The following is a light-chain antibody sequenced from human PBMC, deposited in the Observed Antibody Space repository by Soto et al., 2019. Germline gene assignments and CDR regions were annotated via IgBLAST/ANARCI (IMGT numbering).Light chain of an antibody. CDR2: DAS. CDR1: QSISSW. Sequence: DLQMTQSPSTLSASVGDRVTITCRASQSISSWLAWYQQKPGKAPKLLIYDASSLGSGVPSRFSGSGSGTEFTLTISSLQPDDFATYYCQQYNSYSWTFGQGTKVEIK. V-gene: IGKV1-5*01. J-gene: IGKJ1*01. CDR3: QQYNSYSWT.